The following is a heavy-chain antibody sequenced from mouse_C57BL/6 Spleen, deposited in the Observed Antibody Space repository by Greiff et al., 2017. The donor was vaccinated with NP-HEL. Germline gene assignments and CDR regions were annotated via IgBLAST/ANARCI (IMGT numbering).Heavy chain of an antibody. J-gene: IGHJ4*01. D-gene: IGHD2-3*01. V-gene: IGHV1-72*01. CDR3: AREGWLLRGPYYAMDY. CDR2: IDPNSGGT. Sequence: VQLQQSGAELVKPGASVKLSCKASGYTFTSYWMHWVKQRPGRGLEWIGRIDPNSGGTKYNEKFKSKATLTVDKPSSTAYMQLSSLTSEDSAVYYCAREGWLLRGPYYAMDYWGQGTSVTVSS. CDR1: GYTFTSYW.